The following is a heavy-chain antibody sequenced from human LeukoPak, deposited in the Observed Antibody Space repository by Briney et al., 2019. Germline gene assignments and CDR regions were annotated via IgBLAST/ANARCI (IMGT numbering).Heavy chain of an antibody. CDR3: AKGYCSSTSCKESFFDY. CDR2: ISGTGGST. V-gene: IGHV3-23*01. J-gene: IGHJ4*02. D-gene: IGHD2-2*01. CDR1: GFTFTSYA. Sequence: GGSLRLSCAASGFTFTSYAMNWVRQAPGKGLEWVSAISGTGGSTYYFVKGRFTISRDNSKNTLYLQMNSLRAEDTAVYYCAKGYCSSTSCKESFFDYWGQGTLVTVSS.